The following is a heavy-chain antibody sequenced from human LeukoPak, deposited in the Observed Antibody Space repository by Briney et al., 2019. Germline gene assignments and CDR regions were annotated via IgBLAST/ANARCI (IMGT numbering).Heavy chain of an antibody. J-gene: IGHJ6*02. CDR3: ARDNYDSSGYPPSYYYGMDV. Sequence: GGSLRLSCAASGFTFSSYAMSWVRQAPGKGLEWVSAISGSGGSTYYADSVKGRFTISRDNAKNSLYLQMNSLRAEDTAVYYCARDNYDSSGYPPSYYYGMDVWGQGTTVTVSS. V-gene: IGHV3-23*01. D-gene: IGHD3-22*01. CDR1: GFTFSSYA. CDR2: ISGSGGST.